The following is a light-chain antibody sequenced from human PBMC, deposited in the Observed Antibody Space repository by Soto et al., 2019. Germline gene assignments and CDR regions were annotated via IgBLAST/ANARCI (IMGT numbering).Light chain of an antibody. Sequence: AMGMTHTPWSFAASTGDRFTIACRACQGISIYFAWYQQKPGKAQKFLIYAVSTLQSGVPSRLSGSGSGIVVTITICCLQSEDFATYYCQLYYNYPTTFGHGTRVEIK. CDR2: AVS. CDR1: QGISIY. V-gene: IGKV1-8*01. J-gene: IGKJ5*01. CDR3: QLYYNYPTT.